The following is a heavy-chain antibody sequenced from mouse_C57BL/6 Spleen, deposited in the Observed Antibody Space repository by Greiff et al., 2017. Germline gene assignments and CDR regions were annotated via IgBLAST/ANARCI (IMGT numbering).Heavy chain of an antibody. J-gene: IGHJ4*01. D-gene: IGHD1-1*01. Sequence: VQLQQSGAELVKPGASVKISCKASGYAFRSYWMNWVKQRPGKGLEWIGQIYPGDGDTNYNGKFKGKATLTADKSSSTAYMQLSSLTSEDSAVYFCARYDGSSPGYYAMDYWGQGTSVTVSS. CDR1: GYAFRSYW. CDR3: ARYDGSSPGYYAMDY. V-gene: IGHV1-80*01. CDR2: IYPGDGDT.